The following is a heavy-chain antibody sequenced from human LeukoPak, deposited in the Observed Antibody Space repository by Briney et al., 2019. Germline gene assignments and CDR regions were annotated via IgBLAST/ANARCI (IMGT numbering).Heavy chain of an antibody. D-gene: IGHD3-22*01. Sequence: ASVKVSCKASGYTFTGYYMHWVRQAPGQGLEWVGWINPNSGGTNYAQKFQGRVTMTRDTSISTAYMELSRLRSDDTAVYYCARVPTYYYDSSGYYFVYWGQGTLVTVSS. J-gene: IGHJ4*02. CDR2: INPNSGGT. CDR3: ARVPTYYYDSSGYYFVY. V-gene: IGHV1-2*02. CDR1: GYTFTGYY.